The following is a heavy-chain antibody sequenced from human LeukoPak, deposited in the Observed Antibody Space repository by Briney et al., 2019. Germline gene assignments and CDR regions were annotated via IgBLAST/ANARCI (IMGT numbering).Heavy chain of an antibody. Sequence: PSETLSLTCAVYGGTFSGYYWSWIGQPPGKGLEWMGEINHSESTNYNPSLKSGVTISVDTSKNHFSLKLSSVTAADTAVYYFARAPRSDYGDYADYWGQGTLVTVSS. J-gene: IGHJ4*02. V-gene: IGHV4-34*01. CDR2: INHSEST. CDR3: ARAPRSDYGDYADY. CDR1: GGTFSGYY. D-gene: IGHD4-17*01.